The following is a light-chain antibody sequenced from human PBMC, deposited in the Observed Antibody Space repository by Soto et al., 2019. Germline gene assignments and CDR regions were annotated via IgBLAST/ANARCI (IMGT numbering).Light chain of an antibody. Sequence: EIVLTQSPATLSVSPGDRATLSCRASQSITRNLAWYQQKPGQAPRLLIFGASTRATGIPARFSGSGSGTEFTLTIGSLQSEDVAVYYCQPYNDWPPMYTFGQGTKLQIK. J-gene: IGKJ2*01. V-gene: IGKV3-15*01. CDR2: GAS. CDR1: QSITRN. CDR3: QPYNDWPPMYT.